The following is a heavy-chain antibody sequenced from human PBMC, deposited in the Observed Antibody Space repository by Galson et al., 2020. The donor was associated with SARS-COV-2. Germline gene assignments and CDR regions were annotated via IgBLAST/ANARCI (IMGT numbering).Heavy chain of an antibody. CDR1: GGSIRSTNW. D-gene: IGHD3-10*01. J-gene: IGHJ5*02. CDR3: ARLTYYYGWVDP. CDR2: IYHSGRT. V-gene: IGHV4-4*02. Sequence: SEPLSLTCAVSGGSIRSTNWSSWVRQPPGKGLEWIGEIYHSGRTNYNPSLKSRVTISVDKSTNQFSLKLSSVTAADTAVYYCARLTYYYGWVDPWGQGTLVTVSS.